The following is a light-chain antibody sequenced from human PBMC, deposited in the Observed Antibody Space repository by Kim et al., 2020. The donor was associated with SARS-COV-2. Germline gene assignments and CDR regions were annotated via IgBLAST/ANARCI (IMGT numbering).Light chain of an antibody. CDR2: DVI. CDR3: CSYAGSYTVV. J-gene: IGLJ3*02. CDR1: SSDVGDFNF. V-gene: IGLV2-11*01. Sequence: QSALTQPRSVSGSPGQSVTISCAGASSDVGDFNFVSWYQQHPGKAPKLMIYDVIKRPSGVPDRFSGSKSGNTASLTISGLQAEDEADYYCCSYAGSYTVVFGGGTRVTVL.